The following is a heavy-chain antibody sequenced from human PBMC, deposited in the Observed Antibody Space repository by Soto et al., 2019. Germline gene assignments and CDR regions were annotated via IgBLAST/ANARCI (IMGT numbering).Heavy chain of an antibody. D-gene: IGHD2-2*01. V-gene: IGHV4-31*03. CDR2: IYYSGST. J-gene: IGHJ6*02. Sequence: QVQLQESGPGLVKPSQTLSLTCTVSGGSISSGGYYWSWIRQHPGKGLEWIGYIYYSGSTYYNPSLKSRVTISADTSKNQFSLKLSSVTAADTAVYYCARSTSDRTYYYGMDVWGQGTTVTVSS. CDR3: ARSTSDRTYYYGMDV. CDR1: GGSISSGGYY.